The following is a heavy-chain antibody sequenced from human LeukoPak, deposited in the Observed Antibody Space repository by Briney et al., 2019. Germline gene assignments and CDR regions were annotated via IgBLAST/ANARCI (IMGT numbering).Heavy chain of an antibody. CDR3: AKYSQLLSGYYFDF. Sequence: GSLRLSCAASGFTFSSYGMHWVRQAPGKGLEWVSAISGSGGSAYYADSVKGRFTISRDNSKNTLYLQMNSLRAEDTAIYYCAKYSQLLSGYYFDFWGQGTLVTVSS. V-gene: IGHV3-23*01. D-gene: IGHD2-2*01. CDR1: GFTFSSYG. CDR2: ISGSGGSA. J-gene: IGHJ4*02.